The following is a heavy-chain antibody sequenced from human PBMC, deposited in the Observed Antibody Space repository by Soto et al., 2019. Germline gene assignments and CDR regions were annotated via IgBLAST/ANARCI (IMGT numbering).Heavy chain of an antibody. D-gene: IGHD2-2*01. Sequence: ASVKVSCKASGGTFSSYTISWVRQAPGQGLEWMGRIIPILGIANYAQKFQGRVTITADKSTSTAYMELSSLRSEATAVYYCARDVAAAIIEQNYYYYYMDVWGKGTTVTVSS. J-gene: IGHJ6*03. CDR1: GGTFSSYT. V-gene: IGHV1-69*04. CDR3: ARDVAAAIIEQNYYYYYMDV. CDR2: IIPILGIA.